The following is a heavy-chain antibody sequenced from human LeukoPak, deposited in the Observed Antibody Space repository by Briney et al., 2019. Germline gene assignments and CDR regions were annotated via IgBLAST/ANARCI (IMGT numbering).Heavy chain of an antibody. CDR1: GFSFSNYG. CDR3: AKDLGWELLLWDAFDI. Sequence: GGSLRLSCAASGFSFSNYGMHWVRQAPGKGLEWVTFIRYDGSNKFYADSVKGRFTISRDNSKNTLYLQMNSLRAEDTAVYYCAKDLGWELLLWDAFDIWGQGTMVTVSS. J-gene: IGHJ3*02. CDR2: IRYDGSNK. D-gene: IGHD1-26*01. V-gene: IGHV3-30*02.